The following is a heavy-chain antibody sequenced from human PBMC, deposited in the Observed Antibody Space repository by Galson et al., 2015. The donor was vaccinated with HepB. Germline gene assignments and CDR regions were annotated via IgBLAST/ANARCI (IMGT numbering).Heavy chain of an antibody. V-gene: IGHV3-30*04. D-gene: IGHD2-15*01. CDR3: ARGFRVAAHFDY. J-gene: IGHJ4*02. CDR1: GFTFSSYA. Sequence: SLRLSCAASGFTFSSYAMHWVRQAPGKGLEWVAVISYDGSNKYYADSVKGRFTISRDNSKNTLYLQMNSLRAEDTAVYYCARGFRVAAHFDYWGQGTLVTVSS. CDR2: ISYDGSNK.